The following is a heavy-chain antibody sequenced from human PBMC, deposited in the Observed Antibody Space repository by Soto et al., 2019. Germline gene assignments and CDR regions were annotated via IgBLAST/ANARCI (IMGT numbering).Heavy chain of an antibody. D-gene: IGHD6-19*01. CDR2: INPHSGDT. CDR3: AREGLTGYWFFDL. V-gene: IGHV1-2*02. CDR1: GYTFTNYL. Sequence: QVQLVQSGSEVKKPGASVKVSCRASGYTFTNYLIQWVRQAPGQGLEWMGWINPHSGDTTYAQRFQGRLTMTRDTSISTAFLQLSSLRSDDAAVYYCAREGLTGYWFFDLWGLGTLVTVSS. J-gene: IGHJ2*01.